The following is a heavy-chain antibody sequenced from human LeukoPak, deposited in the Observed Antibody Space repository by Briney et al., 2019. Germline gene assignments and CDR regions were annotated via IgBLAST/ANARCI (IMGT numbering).Heavy chain of an antibody. Sequence: ASVKVSCKASGYTFTSYGISWVRQAPGQGLESMGWISAYNGNTNYAQKLQGRVTMTTDTSTSTAYMELRSLRSDDTAVYYCARDLTLYDSSGYYFDYWGQGTLVTVSS. CDR2: ISAYNGNT. CDR1: GYTFTSYG. D-gene: IGHD3-22*01. J-gene: IGHJ4*02. V-gene: IGHV1-18*01. CDR3: ARDLTLYDSSGYYFDY.